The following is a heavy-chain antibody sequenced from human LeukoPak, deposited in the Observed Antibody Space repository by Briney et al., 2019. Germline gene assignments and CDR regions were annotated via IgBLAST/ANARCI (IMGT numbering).Heavy chain of an antibody. J-gene: IGHJ4*02. CDR3: ARGGDDIVATTRIDY. Sequence: GGSLRLSCAASGFTFSSYAMHWVRQAPGKGLEWVAVISYDGSNKYYADSVKGRFTISRDNAKNSLYLQMNSLRAEDTALYYCARGGDDIVATTRIDYWGQGTLVTVSS. CDR2: ISYDGSNK. V-gene: IGHV3-30*04. D-gene: IGHD5-12*01. CDR1: GFTFSSYA.